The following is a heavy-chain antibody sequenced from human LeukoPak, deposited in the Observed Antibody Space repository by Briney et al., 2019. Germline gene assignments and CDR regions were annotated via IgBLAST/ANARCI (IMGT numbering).Heavy chain of an antibody. CDR1: GFTVSSNY. J-gene: IGHJ6*02. CDR3: AREVRYFDWARDYYYYGMDV. CDR2: IYSGGST. Sequence: GGSLRLSCAASGFTVSSNYMSWVRQAPGKGLEWVSVIYSGGSTYYADSVKGRFTISRDNSKNTLYLQMNSLRAEDTAVYYCAREVRYFDWARDYYYYGMDVWGQGTTVTVSS. D-gene: IGHD3-9*01. V-gene: IGHV3-66*01.